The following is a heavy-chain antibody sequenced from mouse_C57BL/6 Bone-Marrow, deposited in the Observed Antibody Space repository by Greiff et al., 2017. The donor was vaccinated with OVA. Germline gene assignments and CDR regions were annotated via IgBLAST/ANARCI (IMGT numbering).Heavy chain of an antibody. V-gene: IGHV1-50*01. CDR3: ARPLLDY. Sequence: VQLQQPGAELVKPGASVKLSCKASGYTFTSYWMQWVKQRPGQGLEWIGEIDPSDSYTNYNQKFKGKATLTVDTSYSTAYMQLSSLTSEDSAVYYCARPLLDYWGQGTTLTVSS. J-gene: IGHJ2*01. CDR2: IDPSDSYT. CDR1: GYTFTSYW.